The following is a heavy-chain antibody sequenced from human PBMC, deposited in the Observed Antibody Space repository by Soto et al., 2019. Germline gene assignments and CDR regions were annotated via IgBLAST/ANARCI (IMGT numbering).Heavy chain of an antibody. V-gene: IGHV1-69*12. CDR2: IIPIFGTA. D-gene: IGHD6-13*01. CDR1: GGTFSSYA. J-gene: IGHJ6*02. CDR3: AREPIAAHIAGMDV. Sequence: QVQLVQSGAEVKKPGSSVKVSCKASGGTFSSYAISWVRQAPGQGLEWMGGIIPIFGTANYAQKFQGRVTITADESMSTAYMELSSLRSEDTAVYYCAREPIAAHIAGMDVWGQGTTVTVSS.